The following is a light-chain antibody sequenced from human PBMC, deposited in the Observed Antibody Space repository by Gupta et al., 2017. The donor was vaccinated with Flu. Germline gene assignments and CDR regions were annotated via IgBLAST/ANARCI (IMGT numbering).Light chain of an antibody. CDR2: SAS. J-gene: IGKJ2*01. CDR3: QQSDSNPVYT. CDR1: HSISNY. V-gene: IGKV1-39*01. Sequence: DYQITQSPSYLSASVGDRVTITCRASHSISNYLNWYQQKPGKAPKDLINSASTLQSGVLSRFSGGGSGTDFTLTINSLQSEDCVTYFCQQSDSNPVYTFGQGTKVEIK.